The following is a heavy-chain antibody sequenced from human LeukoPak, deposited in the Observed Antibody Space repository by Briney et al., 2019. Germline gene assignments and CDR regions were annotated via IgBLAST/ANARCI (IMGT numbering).Heavy chain of an antibody. CDR2: ISSSGSTI. V-gene: IGHV3-11*01. D-gene: IGHD2-2*01. CDR3: ARGGRRYCSSTSCYAFDI. J-gene: IGHJ3*02. Sequence: GGSLRLSCAASGYTFSDYYMSWIRQAPGKGLEWVSYISSSGSTIYCADSVKGRFTISRDNAKNSLYLQMNSLRAEDTAVYYCARGGRRYCSSTSCYAFDIWGQGTMVTVSS. CDR1: GYTFSDYY.